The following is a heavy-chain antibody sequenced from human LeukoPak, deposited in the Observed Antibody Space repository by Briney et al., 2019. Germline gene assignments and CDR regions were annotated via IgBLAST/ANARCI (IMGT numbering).Heavy chain of an antibody. CDR3: AKGAVFRYFDWLFNYFDY. CDR1: GFTFSDYG. V-gene: IGHV3-23*01. J-gene: IGHJ4*02. CDR2: ISGSGAGT. D-gene: IGHD3-9*01. Sequence: PGGSLRLSCAASGFTFSDYGMHWVRQAPGKGLEWVSGISGSGAGTYYADSVKGRFTISRDNSKTTLYLQMDSLRADDTAVYYCAKGAVFRYFDWLFNYFDYWGQGTLVTVSS.